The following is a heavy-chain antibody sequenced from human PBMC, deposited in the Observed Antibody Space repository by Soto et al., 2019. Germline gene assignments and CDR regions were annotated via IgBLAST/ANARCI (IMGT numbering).Heavy chain of an antibody. D-gene: IGHD2-2*01. J-gene: IGHJ3*02. CDR3: AREAGYCSRTSCYRRAFDT. V-gene: IGHV3-74*03. CDR1: GFTFSGHW. Sequence: EVQLVESGGDLVQPGGSLRLSCAASGFTFSGHWLHWVRQVPGKGLEWVSRINTDGGSSAYADSVKGLFTISRDNAKNTLYLQMKGLRAEDTAVYSCAREAGYCSRTSCYRRAFDTWGQGTTVTVSS. CDR2: INTDGGSS.